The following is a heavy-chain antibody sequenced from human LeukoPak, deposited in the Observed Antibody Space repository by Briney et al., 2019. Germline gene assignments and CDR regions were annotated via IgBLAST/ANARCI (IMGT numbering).Heavy chain of an antibody. CDR3: ARKNGDYVVDY. Sequence: PSETLSLTCTVSGGSVSSGSYYWSWIRQPPGKGLEWIGYIHYSGSTNYNPSLKSRITISVDTSKNQFSLKLSSVTAADTAVYYCARKNGDYVVDYWGQGTLVTVSS. J-gene: IGHJ4*02. V-gene: IGHV4-61*01. D-gene: IGHD4-17*01. CDR2: IHYSGST. CDR1: GGSVSSGSYY.